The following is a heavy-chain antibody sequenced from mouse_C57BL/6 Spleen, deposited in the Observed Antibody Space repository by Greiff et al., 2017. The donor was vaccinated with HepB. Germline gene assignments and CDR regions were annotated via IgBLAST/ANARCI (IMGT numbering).Heavy chain of an antibody. V-gene: IGHV6-3*01. D-gene: IGHD4-1*01. CDR3: TELGGTYSFDY. J-gene: IGHJ2*01. CDR2: IRLKSDNYAP. Sequence: EVKLVESGGGLVQPGGSMKLSCVASGFTFSNYWMNWVRQSPEKGLEWVAQIRLKSDNYAPHYAESVKGRFTISRDDSKSSVYLQMNNLRAEDTGCYYCTELGGTYSFDYWGQGTTLTVSS. CDR1: GFTFSNYW.